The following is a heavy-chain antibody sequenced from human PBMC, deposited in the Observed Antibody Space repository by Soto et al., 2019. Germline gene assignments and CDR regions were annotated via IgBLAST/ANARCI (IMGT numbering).Heavy chain of an antibody. CDR2: INRHGDST. CDR3: ARDHRWGYEYGDYGDS. CDR1: GFGFDEYG. J-gene: IGHJ4*02. D-gene: IGHD4-17*01. V-gene: IGHV3-20*04. Sequence: EVSLVESGGGVVRPGGSLRLSCAASGFGFDEYGMSWVRQGPGKGLEWVSGINRHGDSTGYADSVNGRFTISRDNAKNSLYLQMNGLRAEDTAFYYCARDHRWGYEYGDYGDSWGQGTLVTVSS.